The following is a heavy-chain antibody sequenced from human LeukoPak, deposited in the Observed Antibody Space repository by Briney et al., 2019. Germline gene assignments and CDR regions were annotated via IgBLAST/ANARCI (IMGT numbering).Heavy chain of an antibody. Sequence: GGSLRLSCAASGFTFSSYSMNWVRQAPGKGLEGVSSISSSSSYIYYADSVKGRFTISRDNAKNSLYLQMNSLRAEDTAVYYCARDSGWYPVDYWGQGTLVTASS. D-gene: IGHD6-19*01. J-gene: IGHJ4*02. V-gene: IGHV3-21*01. CDR3: ARDSGWYPVDY. CDR1: GFTFSSYS. CDR2: ISSSSSYI.